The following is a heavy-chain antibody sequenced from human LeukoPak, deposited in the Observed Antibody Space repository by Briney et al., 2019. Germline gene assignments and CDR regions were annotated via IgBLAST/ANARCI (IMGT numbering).Heavy chain of an antibody. Sequence: GGSLRLSCAASGFTFSSYGMHWVRQAPGKGLEWVTFLWYDGSNKYYADSVKGRFTISRDNSKNTLYLQMNTLRAEDTSVYYCARDLGYFDYWGRGTLVTVSS. CDR3: ARDLGYFDY. V-gene: IGHV3-33*01. CDR2: LWYDGSNK. J-gene: IGHJ4*02. CDR1: GFTFSSYG.